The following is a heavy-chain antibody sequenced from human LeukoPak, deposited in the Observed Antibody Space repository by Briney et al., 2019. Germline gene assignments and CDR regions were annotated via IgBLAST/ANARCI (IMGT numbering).Heavy chain of an antibody. D-gene: IGHD4-17*01. V-gene: IGHV4-59*11. CDR3: TRERSTVTFDY. J-gene: IGHJ4*02. CDR2: VYYNGLT. Sequence: PSETLSLTCTVSGGSISPHFWTWIRQTPGKGLEWIGYVYYNGLTSYTASLRRRLILSVDTARNQVSLQLTSVTAADTAVYYCTRERSTVTFDYWGQGALVTVSS. CDR1: GGSISPHF.